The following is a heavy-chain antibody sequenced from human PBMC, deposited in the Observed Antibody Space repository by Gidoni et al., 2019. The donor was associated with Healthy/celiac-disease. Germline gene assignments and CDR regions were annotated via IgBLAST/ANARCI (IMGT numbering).Heavy chain of an antibody. V-gene: IGHV3-23*01. CDR1: GFTFSSDA. D-gene: IGHD3-10*01. J-gene: IGHJ3*02. CDR3: AKDQELLWFGEFASDGAFDI. CDR2: ISGSGGST. Sequence: EVQLLESGGGLVQPGGSLRLSCAASGFTFSSDALSWVRQAPGKGLEWVSAISGSGGSTYYADSVKGRFTISRDNSKNTLYLQMNSLRAEDTAVYYCAKDQELLWFGEFASDGAFDIWGQGTMVTVSS.